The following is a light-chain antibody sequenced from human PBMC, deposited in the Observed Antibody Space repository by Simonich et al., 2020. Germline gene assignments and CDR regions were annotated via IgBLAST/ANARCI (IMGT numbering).Light chain of an antibody. V-gene: IGKV4-1*01. J-gene: IGKJ2*01. Sequence: DIVMTQSPDSLAVSLGERATINCKSNQSVLYSSNNKKYLAWYQQKPGQPPKLLIYWASTRESGVPDRFSGSGSGTDFTLTISSLQAEDVAVYYCQQYYSTPYTFGQGTKLEIK. CDR3: QQYYSTPYT. CDR1: QSVLYSSNNKKY. CDR2: WAS.